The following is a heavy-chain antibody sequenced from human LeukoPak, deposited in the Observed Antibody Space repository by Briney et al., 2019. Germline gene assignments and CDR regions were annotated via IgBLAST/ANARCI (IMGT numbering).Heavy chain of an antibody. CDR2: IYYSGST. CDR3: ASTLGVVVSTDY. D-gene: IGHD2-2*01. CDR1: GGFISSSSYY. J-gene: IGHJ4*02. V-gene: IGHV4-39*01. Sequence: SQTLSLTCTVSGGFISSSSYYWGWIRQPPGKGVEWIGSIYYSGSTYYNPSLKSRVTISDDTSKNQFSLKLITLTDADTAVYYGASTLGVVVSTDYWGQGTLVTVSS.